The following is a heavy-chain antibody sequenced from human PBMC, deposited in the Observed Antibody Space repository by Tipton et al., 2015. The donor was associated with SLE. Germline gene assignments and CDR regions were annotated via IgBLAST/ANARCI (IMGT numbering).Heavy chain of an antibody. J-gene: IGHJ4*02. Sequence: RSLRLSCAASGFSFSSYDMHWVRQAPGKGLEWVAVIWHDGSNKYYADSVKGRFTMSRDSSKNTLYLQMNSLRAEDTAMYYCARDGVKGVVPIFDFWGQGTLVTVSS. V-gene: IGHV3-33*01. CDR1: GFSFSSYD. CDR3: ARDGVKGVVPIFDF. D-gene: IGHD3-3*01. CDR2: IWHDGSNK.